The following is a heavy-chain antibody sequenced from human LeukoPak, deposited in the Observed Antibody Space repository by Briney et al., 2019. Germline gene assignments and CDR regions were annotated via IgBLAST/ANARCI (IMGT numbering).Heavy chain of an antibody. Sequence: SVKVSCKASGGTFSSYAISWLRQAPGQGLEWMGGIIPIFGTANYAQKFQGRVTITTDESTSTAYMELSSLRSEDTAVYYCARDGGGYCSSTSCYAYWGQGTLVTVSS. D-gene: IGHD2-2*01. CDR2: IIPIFGTA. J-gene: IGHJ4*02. V-gene: IGHV1-69*05. CDR3: ARDGGGYCSSTSCYAY. CDR1: GGTFSSYA.